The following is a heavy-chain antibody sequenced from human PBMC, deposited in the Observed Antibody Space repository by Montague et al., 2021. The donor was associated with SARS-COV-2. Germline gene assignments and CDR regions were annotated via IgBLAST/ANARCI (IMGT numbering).Heavy chain of an antibody. Sequence: SLRLSCAASGFTFSSYRMHWVRQAPGKGLMWVSRINRDGTTTREEDSVKGRFTISRDNAKNTLSLQMNNLRDEDTALYYCVRADFWTGFSFDFWGQGALVIVSS. V-gene: IGHV3-74*01. CDR1: GFTFSSYR. J-gene: IGHJ4*02. CDR3: VRADFWTGFSFDF. CDR2: INRDGTTT. D-gene: IGHD3/OR15-3a*01.